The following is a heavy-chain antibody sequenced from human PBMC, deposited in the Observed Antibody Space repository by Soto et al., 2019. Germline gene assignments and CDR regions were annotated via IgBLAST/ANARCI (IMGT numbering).Heavy chain of an antibody. J-gene: IGHJ4*02. CDR3: ARSRSGAVADSFDF. V-gene: IGHV3-30*04. CDR2: ISRDGTNK. CDR1: GFTSSRYA. D-gene: IGHD3-10*01. Sequence: PVGSLRLSCAASGFTSSRYAIHWVRQAPGKGLEWVAVISRDGTNKYYVDSVKGRFTISRDNSRNTLYLQMNSLRHEDAAVYYCARSRSGAVADSFDFWGQGTLVTVSS.